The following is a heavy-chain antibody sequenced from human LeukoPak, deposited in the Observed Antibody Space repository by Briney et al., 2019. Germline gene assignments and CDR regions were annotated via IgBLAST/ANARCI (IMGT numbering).Heavy chain of an antibody. J-gene: IGHJ4*02. CDR1: GFTFSSYA. CDR2: ITISGRTA. CDR3: AASWYYCSTTSCYGGSFDY. V-gene: IGHV3-23*01. D-gene: IGHD2-2*01. Sequence: GGSLRLSCLASGFTFSSYAMSWVRQAPGKGLEWVSGITISGRTAYYADSVKGRFTISRDNSKNTLYLQMNSLRAEDTAVYYCAASWYYCSTTSCYGGSFDYWGQGTLVTVSS.